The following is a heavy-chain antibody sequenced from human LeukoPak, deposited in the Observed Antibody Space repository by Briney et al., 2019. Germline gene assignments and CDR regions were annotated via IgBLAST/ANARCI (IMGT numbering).Heavy chain of an antibody. D-gene: IGHD1-26*01. CDR1: GYTFTSYY. CDR3: ARDIATTRAFDI. V-gene: IGHV1-46*01. J-gene: IGHJ3*02. Sequence: GASVKVSCKASGYTFTSYYMHWVRQAPGQGLEWMGIINPSGGSTSYAQKFQGRVTMTRDMSTSTVYMELSSLRSEDTAVYYCARDIATTRAFDIWGQGTMVTVSS. CDR2: INPSGGST.